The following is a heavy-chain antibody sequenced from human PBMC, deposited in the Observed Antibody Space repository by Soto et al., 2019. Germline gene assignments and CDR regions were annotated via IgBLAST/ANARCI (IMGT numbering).Heavy chain of an antibody. CDR2: VYDDGRT. Sequence: PGGSLRLSCAALGFTVSNNYMNWLRQAPGKGLEWVSVVYDDGRTYYADSVKDRFTISRDNSKNTLYLQMNSLRAEDTAVYYCARVPSHSDLPLAFEYWGRGTLVTSPQ. V-gene: IGHV3-66*01. CDR1: GFTVSNNY. CDR3: ARVPSHSDLPLAFEY. J-gene: IGHJ4*02. D-gene: IGHD3-3*01.